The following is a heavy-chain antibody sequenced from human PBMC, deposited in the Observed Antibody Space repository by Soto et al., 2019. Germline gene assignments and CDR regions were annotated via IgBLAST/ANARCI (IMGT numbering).Heavy chain of an antibody. CDR2: MTPKSGYT. Sequence: ASVKVSCKASGYTFTDYDINWGRQATGQGLEWLGWMTPKSGYTGYAQKFQGRVTLTRDTSRGTAYMELSSLTSEDTAVYYCARNLYNTGDFDHWGQGTLVTVSS. V-gene: IGHV1-8*02. J-gene: IGHJ4*02. D-gene: IGHD1-20*01. CDR1: GYTFTDYD. CDR3: ARNLYNTGDFDH.